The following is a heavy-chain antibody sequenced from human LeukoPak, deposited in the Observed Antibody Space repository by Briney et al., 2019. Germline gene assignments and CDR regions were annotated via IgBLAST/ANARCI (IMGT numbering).Heavy chain of an antibody. D-gene: IGHD4-11*01. CDR3: ARGPTTVPATYYFDY. J-gene: IGHJ4*02. Sequence: SETLSLTCTVSGGSISSYYWSCIRQPPGKGLEWIGYIYYSGSTNYNPSLKSRVTISVDTSKNQFSLKLSSVTAADTAVYYCARGPTTVPATYYFDYWGQGTLVTVSS. CDR1: GGSISSYY. CDR2: IYYSGST. V-gene: IGHV4-59*01.